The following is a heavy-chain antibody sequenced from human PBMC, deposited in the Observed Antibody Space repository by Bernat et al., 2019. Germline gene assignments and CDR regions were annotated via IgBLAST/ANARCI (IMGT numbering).Heavy chain of an antibody. J-gene: IGHJ5*02. V-gene: IGHV3-64*01. CDR1: GFPFSSYA. Sequence: EVQLVESGGGLVQPGGSLRLSCAASGFPFSSYAMHLVRQAPGKGLEYVSAISYNGGNTYYANSVKGRFTISRDNSKNTLYLQMGSLRAEDMAVYYCARGVQGVVSWFDPWGQGTLVTVSS. CDR3: ARGVQGVVSWFDP. D-gene: IGHD3-10*02. CDR2: ISYNGGNT.